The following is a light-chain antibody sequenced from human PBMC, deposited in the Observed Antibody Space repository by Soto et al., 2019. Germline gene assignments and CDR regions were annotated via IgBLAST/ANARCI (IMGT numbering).Light chain of an antibody. J-gene: IGKJ2*01. CDR2: KSS. CDR1: ESINRR. CDR3: QRFNTSNAMYF. V-gene: IGKV1-5*03. Sequence: DIQMTQSPSTLSASVGDRVTITCRASESINRRLAWYQQKQGSAPKLLIYKSSTLESGVPSRFSGRVYGTEVTITISGLQSDDFATYYCQRFNTSNAMYFFGPGTKVDIK.